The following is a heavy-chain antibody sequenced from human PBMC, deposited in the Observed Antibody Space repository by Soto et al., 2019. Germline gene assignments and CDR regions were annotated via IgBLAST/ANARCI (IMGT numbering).Heavy chain of an antibody. CDR2: IYSSGRT. V-gene: IGHV4-30-4*01. CDR3: ARDRGSSPDFFDY. J-gene: IGHJ4*02. Sequence: SETLSLTCTVSGGAIDSDDYYWTWIRQPPGKGLEWIGYIYSSGRTSYNPSLESRLTISIDTSKNQFSLHLNSVSAADTAVYFCARDRGSSPDFFDYWGQGTLVTVSS. D-gene: IGHD6-6*01. CDR1: GGAIDSDDYY.